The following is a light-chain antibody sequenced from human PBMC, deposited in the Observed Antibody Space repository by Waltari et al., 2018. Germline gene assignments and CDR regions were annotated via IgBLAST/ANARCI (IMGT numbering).Light chain of an antibody. CDR1: SLRTSY. V-gene: IGLV3-19*01. J-gene: IGLJ3*02. CDR3: SSRNGRANQVV. Sequence: SSELTQDPAVSVDLGQTVRITCQGDSLRTSYASWYQLKPGQAPVLVIYGKDKRPSGIPDRISGYSSGATSSLTITGAQAEDEADYYCSSRNGRANQVVFAGGTKVTVL. CDR2: GKD.